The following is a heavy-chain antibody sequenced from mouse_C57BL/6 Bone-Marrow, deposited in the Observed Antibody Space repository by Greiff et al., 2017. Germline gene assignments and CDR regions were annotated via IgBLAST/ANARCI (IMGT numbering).Heavy chain of an antibody. D-gene: IGHD1-1*01. CDR3: ARSYGGYFDV. CDR1: GFTFTDYY. J-gene: IGHJ1*03. V-gene: IGHV7-3*01. CDR2: IRNKANGYTT. Sequence: EVTLVESGGGLVQPGGSLSLSCAASGFTFTDYYISWVRQPPGKALAWLGFIRNKANGYTTEYSASVKGRFTISRDNSQSILYLQMNALRAEDSATYYCARSYGGYFDVWGTGTTVTVSS.